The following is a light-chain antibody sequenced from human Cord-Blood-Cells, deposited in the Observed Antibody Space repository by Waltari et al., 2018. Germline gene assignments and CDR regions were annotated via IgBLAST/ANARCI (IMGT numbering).Light chain of an antibody. CDR1: SRAVGSYNL. CDR2: EGS. CDR3: CSYAGSSTSYV. Sequence: QSALTQPASVSGSPGPAITIPCTGTSRAVGSYNLVSCYQQHPGKAPKLMIYEGSKRPSGVSNRFSGSKSGNTASLTISGLQAEDEADYYCCSYAGSSTSYVFGTGTKVTVL. V-gene: IGLV2-23*01. J-gene: IGLJ1*01.